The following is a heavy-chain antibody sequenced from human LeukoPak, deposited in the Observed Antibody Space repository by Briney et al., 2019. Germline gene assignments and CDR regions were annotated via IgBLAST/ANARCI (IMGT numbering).Heavy chain of an antibody. CDR3: ARPRYCSSTSCQRGNLDL. CDR1: GYTFTGYY. CDR2: INPNSGGT. D-gene: IGHD2-2*01. Sequence: GASVKVSCKASGYTFTGYYMHWVRQAPGQGLEWMGWINPNSGGTNYAQKFQGRVTMTRDTSISTAYMELSRLRSDDTAVYYCARPRYCSSTSCQRGNLDLWGRGTLVTVSS. J-gene: IGHJ2*01. V-gene: IGHV1-2*02.